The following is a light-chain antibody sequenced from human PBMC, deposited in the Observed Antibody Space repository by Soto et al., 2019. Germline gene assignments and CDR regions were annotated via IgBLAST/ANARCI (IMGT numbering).Light chain of an antibody. CDR1: QSVSSSY. CDR2: GAS. CDR3: QQLFDSPIT. V-gene: IGKV3-20*01. J-gene: IGKJ5*01. Sequence: EIVLTQSPGTLSLSPGERATLSCRASQSVSSSYLAWYQQKPGQAPRLLIYGASTRATGIPARFSGSGSGTDFTLTISSLQPEDFATYYCQQLFDSPITFGQGTRLEI.